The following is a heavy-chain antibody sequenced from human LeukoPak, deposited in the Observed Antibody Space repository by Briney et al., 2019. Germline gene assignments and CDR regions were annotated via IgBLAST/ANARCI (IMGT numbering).Heavy chain of an antibody. J-gene: IGHJ4*02. CDR3: ARSSGDSSLDY. D-gene: IGHD2-15*01. CDR2: MNPNTADT. V-gene: IGHV1-2*02. Sequence: ASVKVSCKASGYTFTGYYMHWVRQAPGQGLEWMGWMNPNTADTNYAQRFQGRVTMTRDMSISTAYMELSSLRSDDTAIFYSARSSGDSSLDYWGQGTLVTVSS. CDR1: GYTFTGYY.